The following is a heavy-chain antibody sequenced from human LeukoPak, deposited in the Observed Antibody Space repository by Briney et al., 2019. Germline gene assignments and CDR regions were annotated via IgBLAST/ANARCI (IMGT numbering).Heavy chain of an antibody. CDR1: GGSISGYY. CDR3: ARCVQDFYCSSTSCYRNWFDP. Sequence: SETLSLTCTVSGGSISGYYWSWIRQPPGKGLEWIGYIYYSGSTNYNPSLKSRVTISVDTSKNQFSLKLSSVTAADTAVYYCARCVQDFYCSSTSCYRNWFDPWGQGTLVTVSS. J-gene: IGHJ5*02. V-gene: IGHV4-59*01. D-gene: IGHD2-2*01. CDR2: IYYSGST.